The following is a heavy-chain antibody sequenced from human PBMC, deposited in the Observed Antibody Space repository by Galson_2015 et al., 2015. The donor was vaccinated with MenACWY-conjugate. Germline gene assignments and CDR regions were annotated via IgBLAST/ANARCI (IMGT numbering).Heavy chain of an antibody. CDR3: ARTAGSVPP. CDR2: ISATSATI. J-gene: IGHJ5*02. Sequence: SLRLSCAASGFTFSSFSMNWVRQAPGKGLEWVSSISATSATIYYADSVKGRSTISRDNAKNSLYLQMNSLRAEDTAVYYCARTAGSVPPWGLGTLVTVSS. V-gene: IGHV3-21*01. D-gene: IGHD6-13*01. CDR1: GFTFSSFS.